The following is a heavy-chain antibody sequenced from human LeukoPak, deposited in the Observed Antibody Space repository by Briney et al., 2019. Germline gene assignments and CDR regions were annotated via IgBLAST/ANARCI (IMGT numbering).Heavy chain of an antibody. Sequence: PGGSLRLSCALSGLTVNDNYMSWVRQAPGKGLEWVSLIFPDGQTYYADFVQGRFSISRDMSRNILFLDMSSLRAEDTAVFFCARANPVYVDFDYWGQGTLVTVSS. CDR2: IFPDGQT. V-gene: IGHV3-53*01. J-gene: IGHJ4*02. CDR1: GLTVNDNY. D-gene: IGHD5/OR15-5a*01. CDR3: ARANPVYVDFDY.